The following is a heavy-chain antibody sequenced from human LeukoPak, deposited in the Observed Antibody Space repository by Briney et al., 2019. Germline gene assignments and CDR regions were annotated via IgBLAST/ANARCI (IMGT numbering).Heavy chain of an antibody. CDR2: ISYDGSNK. D-gene: IGHD2-21*02. CDR3: VLTVVNAFDI. CDR1: GFTFSNYA. V-gene: IGHV3-30-3*01. Sequence: GGSLRLSCAASGFTFSNYALHWVRQAPGKGLEWVAVISYDGSNKYYADSVKGRFTISRDNSENTLYLQTNSLRAEDTAVYYCVLTVVNAFDIWGQGALVTVSS. J-gene: IGHJ3*02.